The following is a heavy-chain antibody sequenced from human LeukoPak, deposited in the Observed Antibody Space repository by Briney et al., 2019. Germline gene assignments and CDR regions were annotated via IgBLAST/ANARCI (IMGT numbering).Heavy chain of an antibody. CDR1: GYDFLNYG. Sequence: GSVKVSCKASGYDFLNYGITWVRQAPGQGLEWMGWISLYNGNTDYKLQGRVTMTTDTSTSTAYMELRSLRSDDTAVYYCARGGPFFSSSSSKEYYFDYWGQGTLVTVSS. V-gene: IGHV1-18*01. J-gene: IGHJ4*02. CDR2: ISLYNGNT. CDR3: ARGGPFFSSSSSKEYYFDY. D-gene: IGHD6-6*01.